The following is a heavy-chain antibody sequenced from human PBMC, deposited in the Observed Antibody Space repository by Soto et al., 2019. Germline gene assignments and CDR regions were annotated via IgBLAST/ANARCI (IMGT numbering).Heavy chain of an antibody. V-gene: IGHV2-5*02. Sequence: QITLKESGPTLAKPTQTLTLTCTFSGFSLSTSGVGVGWIRQPPGKALECLALIYWDGDKRYSPSLKSRLTITKDTSKNQVVLTMTNMDPVDSGTYYCAHKPNDAFDVWGQGTMVTVSS. CDR3: AHKPNDAFDV. CDR2: IYWDGDK. CDR1: GFSLSTSGVG. J-gene: IGHJ3*01.